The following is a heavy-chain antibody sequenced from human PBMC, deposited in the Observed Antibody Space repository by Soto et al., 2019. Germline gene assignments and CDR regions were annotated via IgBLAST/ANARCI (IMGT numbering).Heavy chain of an antibody. D-gene: IGHD3-22*01. CDR3: ARAIGPTLFDY. Sequence: GGSLRLSCSASGFTFSSYDIHWVRQGPGKGLEWVSAIGTAGDTNYAGSVKGRFTISRENAKNSLYLQMNSLRAGDTAIYFCARAIGPTLFDYWGQGTLVTVSS. J-gene: IGHJ4*02. CDR2: IGTAGDT. CDR1: GFTFSSYD. V-gene: IGHV3-13*04.